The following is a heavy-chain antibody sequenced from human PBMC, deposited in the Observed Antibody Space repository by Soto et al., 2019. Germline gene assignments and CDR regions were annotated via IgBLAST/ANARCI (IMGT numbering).Heavy chain of an antibody. V-gene: IGHV4-59*03. CDR1: HG. CDR2: IYYSGST. J-gene: IGHJ4*02. CDR3: PRRDPGPSLDY. Sequence: HGGSWIRKTPGKGLEWIGEIYYSGSTNYNPSLKSRVTISVDTSENQFSLKVTSVTAADTAVYYCPRRDPGPSLDYSGQGTFVTLSS.